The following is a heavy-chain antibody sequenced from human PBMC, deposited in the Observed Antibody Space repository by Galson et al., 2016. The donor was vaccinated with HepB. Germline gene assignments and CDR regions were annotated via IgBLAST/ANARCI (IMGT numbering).Heavy chain of an antibody. V-gene: IGHV3-30-3*01. CDR1: GFSLSSYG. D-gene: IGHD2-2*01. J-gene: IGHJ4*02. Sequence: SLRLSCAASGFSLSSYGMQWVRQAPGKGLEWVAVLMHVGGEKDYGDSVKGRFTISRDDSKNTLHLQMNSLRAEDTAVYYCAKDAILACGTGCYADYWGQGTLVTVSS. CDR2: LMHVGGEK. CDR3: AKDAILACGTGCYADY.